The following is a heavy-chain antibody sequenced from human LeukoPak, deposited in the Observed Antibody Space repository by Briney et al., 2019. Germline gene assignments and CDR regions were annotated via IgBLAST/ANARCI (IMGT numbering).Heavy chain of an antibody. CDR3: AGQYYDFWSGGTAGMDV. Sequence: SETLSLTCTVSGGSISSYYWSWIRQPPGKGLEWIGYIYYSGSTNYNTSLKSRVTISVDTSKNQFSLKLSSVTAADTAVYYCAGQYYDFWSGGTAGMDVWGQGTTVTVSS. D-gene: IGHD3-3*01. V-gene: IGHV4-59*01. J-gene: IGHJ6*02. CDR2: IYYSGST. CDR1: GGSISSYY.